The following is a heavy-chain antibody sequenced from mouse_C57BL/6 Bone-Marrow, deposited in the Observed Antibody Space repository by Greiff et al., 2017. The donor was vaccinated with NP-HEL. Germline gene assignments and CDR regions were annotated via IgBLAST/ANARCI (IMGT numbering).Heavy chain of an antibody. CDR2: IDPNSGGT. V-gene: IGHV1-72*01. CDR3: ARYYYGSRGWYFDV. D-gene: IGHD1-1*01. Sequence: QVQLQQPGADLVKPGASVKLSCKASGYTFTSYWMHWVKQRPGRGLEWIGRIDPNSGGTKFNEKFKTKATLNVDKPSSTAYMQLSSLTAEDSAGYYCARYYYGSRGWYFDVWGTGTTVTVSS. CDR1: GYTFTSYW. J-gene: IGHJ1*03.